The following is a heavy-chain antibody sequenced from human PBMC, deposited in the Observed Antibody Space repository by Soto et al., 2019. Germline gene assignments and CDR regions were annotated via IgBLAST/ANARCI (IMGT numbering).Heavy chain of an antibody. CDR2: ISAYNGNT. Sequence: ASVKVSCKASGYTVTSCGISWVRQAPGQGLEWMGWISAYNGNTNYAQKLQGRVTMTTDTSTSTAYMELRSLRSDDTAVYYCARVKGSGYHNWFDPWGQGTLVTVSS. D-gene: IGHD3-22*01. CDR1: GYTVTSCG. V-gene: IGHV1-18*01. CDR3: ARVKGSGYHNWFDP. J-gene: IGHJ5*02.